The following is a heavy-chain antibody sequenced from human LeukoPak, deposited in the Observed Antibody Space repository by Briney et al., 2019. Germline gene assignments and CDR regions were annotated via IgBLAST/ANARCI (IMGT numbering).Heavy chain of an antibody. Sequence: ASVKVSCKASGYTFTSYAMHWVRQAPGQRLEWMGWINAGNGNTKYSQKFQGRVTITRDTSASTAYMELSSLRSEDTAVYYCARDQGNYYDSSGYYSWGQGTLVTVSS. CDR3: ARDQGNYYDSSGYYS. CDR1: GYTFTSYA. CDR2: INAGNGNT. D-gene: IGHD3-22*01. V-gene: IGHV1-3*01. J-gene: IGHJ5*02.